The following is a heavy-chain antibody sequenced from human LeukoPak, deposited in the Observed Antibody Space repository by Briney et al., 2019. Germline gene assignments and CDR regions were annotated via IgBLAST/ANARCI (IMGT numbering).Heavy chain of an antibody. J-gene: IGHJ4*02. V-gene: IGHV1-2*02. Sequence: ASVKVSCKASGYTFTGYYMHWVRQAPGQGLEWMGWIDPNSGGTNYAQKFQGRVTMTRDTSISTAYMVLNRLRSDDTALYYCARECYYTSGSYYNRIDYWGQGTLVTVSS. CDR2: IDPNSGGT. CDR1: GYTFTGYY. D-gene: IGHD3-10*01. CDR3: ARECYYTSGSYYNRIDY.